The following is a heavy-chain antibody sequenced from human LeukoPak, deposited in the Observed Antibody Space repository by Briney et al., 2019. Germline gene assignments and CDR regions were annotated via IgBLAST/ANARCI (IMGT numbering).Heavy chain of an antibody. Sequence: GESVKISCKGSGYSFTSYWIGWVRQMPGKGLKWMGIIYPGDSDARYSPSFQGQVTISADKSISTAYLQWSSLKASDTAMYYCARRPDLYSGSYYPFDYWGQGTLVTVSS. V-gene: IGHV5-51*01. CDR2: IYPGDSDA. CDR1: GYSFTSYW. D-gene: IGHD1-26*01. J-gene: IGHJ4*02. CDR3: ARRPDLYSGSYYPFDY.